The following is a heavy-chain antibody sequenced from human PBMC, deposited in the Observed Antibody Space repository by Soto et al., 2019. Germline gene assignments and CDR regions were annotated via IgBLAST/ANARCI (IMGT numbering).Heavy chain of an antibody. J-gene: IGHJ1*01. CDR3: AREATENAGGYFQH. CDR1: GGSVSSDGFY. V-gene: IGHV4-31*03. Sequence: SETLSLTCTVSGGSVSSDGFYWGWIRQHPGRGLEWIGYINFNGVTYHNPSLKSRVTISLDTSKNRFSLKLTSVTAADTAVYYCAREATENAGGYFQHWGQGTLVTVSS. CDR2: INFNGVT.